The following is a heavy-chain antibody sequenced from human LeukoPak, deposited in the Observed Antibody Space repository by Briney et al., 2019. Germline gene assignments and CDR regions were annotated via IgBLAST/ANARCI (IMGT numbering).Heavy chain of an antibody. Sequence: GGSLRLSCEASGFIFSAYEFNWVRQAPGKGLEWGSYISPSGSSVYYADSVKGRFTISRDDAKNSVYLQMNSLRAEDTALYYCARETSHCGGDCYDYWGQGALVTVSS. CDR3: ARETSHCGGDCYDY. J-gene: IGHJ4*02. CDR1: GFIFSAYE. CDR2: ISPSGSSV. V-gene: IGHV3-48*03. D-gene: IGHD2-21*02.